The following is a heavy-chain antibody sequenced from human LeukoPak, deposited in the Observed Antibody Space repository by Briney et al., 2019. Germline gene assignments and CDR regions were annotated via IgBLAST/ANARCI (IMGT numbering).Heavy chain of an antibody. CDR3: ARVDIVAHSFDY. CDR1: GFTFSSYS. V-gene: IGHV3-21*01. J-gene: IGHJ4*02. Sequence: GGSLRLSCAASGFTFSSYSMNWVRQAPGKGLEWVSSISSSSSYIYYADSVKGRFTISRDNAKNSLYLQMNSLRAEDTAVYYCARVDIVAHSFDYWGQGTLVTVPS. D-gene: IGHD5-12*01. CDR2: ISSSSSYI.